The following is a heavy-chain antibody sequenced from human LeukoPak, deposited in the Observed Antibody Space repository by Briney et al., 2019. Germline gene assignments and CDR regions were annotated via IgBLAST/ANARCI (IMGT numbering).Heavy chain of an antibody. CDR2: FDPEDGET. CDR1: GYTLTELS. Sequence: ASVKVSCNVSGYTLTELSMHWVRQAPGKGLEWMGGFDPEDGETIYAQKFQGRVTMTEDTSTDTAYMELSSLRSEDTAVYYCATDLTLGYSDAFDIWGQGTMVTVSS. CDR3: ATDLTLGYSDAFDI. V-gene: IGHV1-24*01. J-gene: IGHJ3*02. D-gene: IGHD3-22*01.